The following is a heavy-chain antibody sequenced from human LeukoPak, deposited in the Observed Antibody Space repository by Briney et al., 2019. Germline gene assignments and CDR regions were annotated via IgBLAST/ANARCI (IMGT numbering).Heavy chain of an antibody. V-gene: IGHV3-48*03. D-gene: IGHD6-13*01. J-gene: IGHJ4*02. CDR1: GFTFSNYE. CDR3: ARSGQQLADY. CDR2: ISVSGTTT. Sequence: GGSLRLSCAASGFTFSNYEMNWVRQAPGKGLEWVSYISVSGTTTYYADSVKGRFTISRDDAKNSLYLQMNSLRAEDTAVYYCARSGQQLADYWGQGTLVTVSS.